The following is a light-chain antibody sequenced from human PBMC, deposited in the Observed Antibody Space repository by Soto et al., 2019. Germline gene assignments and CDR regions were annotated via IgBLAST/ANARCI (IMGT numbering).Light chain of an antibody. V-gene: IGKV3-20*01. Sequence: EIVLTQSPGTLSLSPGDSATLSCRASQSVSSTFLAWYQHKPGRPPRLLIHGASSRATGIPDRFTGSGSGTDFTLTISRLEPEDFAVYYCQQYGTAPWTFGQGTKVDIK. CDR2: GAS. CDR3: QQYGTAPWT. J-gene: IGKJ1*01. CDR1: QSVSSTF.